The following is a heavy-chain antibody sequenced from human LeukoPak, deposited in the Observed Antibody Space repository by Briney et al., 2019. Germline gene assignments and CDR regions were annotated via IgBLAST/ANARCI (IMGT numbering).Heavy chain of an antibody. CDR1: GGSFSGYY. V-gene: IGHV4-34*01. Sequence: SSETLSLTCAVYGGSFSGYYWSWIRQPPGKGLEWIGEINHSGSTNYNPPLKSRVTISVDTSKNQFSLKLSSVTAADTAVYYCARGKYNRGYSYGSFDYWGQGTLVTVSS. CDR2: INHSGST. J-gene: IGHJ4*02. D-gene: IGHD5-18*01. CDR3: ARGKYNRGYSYGSFDY.